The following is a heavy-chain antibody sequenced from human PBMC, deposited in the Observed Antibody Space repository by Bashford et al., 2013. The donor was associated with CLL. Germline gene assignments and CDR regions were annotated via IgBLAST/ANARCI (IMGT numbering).Heavy chain of an antibody. CDR2: IAGAGDWRDTT. CDR1: GFTFSTYA. D-gene: IGHD3-9*01. J-gene: IGHJ4*01. Sequence: GGPLRLSCVASGFTFSTYAMTWVRQAPGKGLEWVSVIAGAGDWRDTTDYSESVKGRFTISRDNSKNTLFLQMNSLTAEDTAMYYCTRGSPTTATIYDYWARNAGHRLL. CDR3: TRGSPTTATIYDY. V-gene: IGHV3-23*01.